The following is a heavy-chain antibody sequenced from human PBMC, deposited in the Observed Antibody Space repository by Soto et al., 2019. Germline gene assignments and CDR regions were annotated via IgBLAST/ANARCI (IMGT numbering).Heavy chain of an antibody. CDR1: GYRCTSHG. V-gene: IGHV5-51*01. J-gene: IGHJ5*02. D-gene: IGHD3-10*01. CDR3: ASLGADSSGGPDH. CDR2: IYPCXSDT. Sequence: PGESLKIWCKGSGYRCTSHGIGWVRQVPGKGMELMGIIYPCXSDTRYIRLFQCQVTISAYKSLSTPYLQWRSLKASDTAMYYCASLGADSSGGPDHRAERSLVTVSS.